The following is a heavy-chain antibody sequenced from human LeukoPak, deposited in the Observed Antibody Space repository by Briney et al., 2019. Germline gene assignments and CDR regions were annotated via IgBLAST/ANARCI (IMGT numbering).Heavy chain of an antibody. CDR2: ISPYNGNT. V-gene: IGHV1-18*01. D-gene: IGHD1-14*01. Sequence: ASVKVSCKASGYSFISYVLYWVRQAPGQGLEWMGWISPYNGNTNYAQNLQGRVTMTTDTSTSTAYMELRSLRSDDTAVYYCAGVDNGGFTWSLYYFDYWGQGTLVTVSS. J-gene: IGHJ4*02. CDR1: GYSFISYV. CDR3: AGVDNGGFTWSLYYFDY.